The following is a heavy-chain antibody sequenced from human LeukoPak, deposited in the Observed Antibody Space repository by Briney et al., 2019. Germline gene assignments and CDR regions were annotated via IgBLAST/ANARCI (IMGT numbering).Heavy chain of an antibody. CDR1: GYTFTSYD. J-gene: IGHJ4*02. Sequence: ASVKVSCKASGYTFTSYDINWVRQATGQGLEWMGWMNPNSGNTGYAQKFQGRVTMTRNTSISTAYMELSSLRSEDTAVYYCARGNYYGSGSYYSAGGYWGQGTLVTVSS. D-gene: IGHD3-10*01. V-gene: IGHV1-8*01. CDR2: MNPNSGNT. CDR3: ARGNYYGSGSYYSAGGY.